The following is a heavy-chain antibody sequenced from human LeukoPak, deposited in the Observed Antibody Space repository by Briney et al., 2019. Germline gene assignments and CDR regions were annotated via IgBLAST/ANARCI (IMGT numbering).Heavy chain of an antibody. J-gene: IGHJ4*02. Sequence: GGSLRLSCAASGFSLSGYWMTWVRQAPGKGLEWVARLHADGVEQNYVDSVTGRFTISRDNAKNSLDLQMNSLRVEDTAVYYCARGGYSFDYLGQGTLVAVSS. D-gene: IGHD5-18*01. V-gene: IGHV3-7*01. CDR2: LHADGVEQ. CDR1: GFSLSGYW. CDR3: ARGGYSFDY.